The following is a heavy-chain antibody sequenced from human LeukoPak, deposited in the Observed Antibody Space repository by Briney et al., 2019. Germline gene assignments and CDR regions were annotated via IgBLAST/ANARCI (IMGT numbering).Heavy chain of an antibody. Sequence: AASVKVSCKASGGTFSSYGISWVRQAPGQGLEWMGMINPSDGRTAYAQKFQGRLTTTMDMSTKTVYMELNTLDPDDTAVYYCAREIGVMDIYDFWTGYFDYWGQGTLVTVSS. J-gene: IGHJ4*02. CDR1: GGTFSSYG. V-gene: IGHV1-46*01. D-gene: IGHD3-3*01. CDR3: AREIGVMDIYDFWTGYFDY. CDR2: INPSDGRT.